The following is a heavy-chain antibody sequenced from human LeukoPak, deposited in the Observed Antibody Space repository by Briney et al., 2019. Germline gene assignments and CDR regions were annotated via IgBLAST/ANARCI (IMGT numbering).Heavy chain of an antibody. V-gene: IGHV1-2*02. CDR1: GYTFIGYY. Sequence: ASVKASCKASGYTFIGYYMHWVRQAPGQGLEWMGWINPNSGGTNYAQKFQGRVTMTRDTSISTAYMELSRLRSDDTAVYYCATKSPDYYDSSGYYYGYWGQGTLVTVSS. CDR2: INPNSGGT. CDR3: ATKSPDYYDSSGYYYGY. D-gene: IGHD3-22*01. J-gene: IGHJ4*02.